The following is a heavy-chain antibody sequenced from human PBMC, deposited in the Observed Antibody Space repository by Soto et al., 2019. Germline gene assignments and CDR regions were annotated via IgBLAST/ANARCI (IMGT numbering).Heavy chain of an antibody. CDR3: SADLPYWGAYAFDY. V-gene: IGHV3-15*07. CDR2: IKSKVNGGTI. D-gene: IGHD3-16*01. CDR1: GFNFNAAW. Sequence: EVQLAESGGDFVKPGGSLRLSCAASGFNFNAAWMNWVRQSPGKGLEWVGRIKSKVNGGTIDYASPVKGIFTISRDDSNNTLYLEMNCLKTDDTALYYCSADLPYWGAYAFDYWGQVTLVTVSA. J-gene: IGHJ4*02.